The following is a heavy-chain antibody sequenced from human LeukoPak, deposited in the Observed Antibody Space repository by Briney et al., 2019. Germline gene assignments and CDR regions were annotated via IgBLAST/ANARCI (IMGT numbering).Heavy chain of an antibody. J-gene: IGHJ4*02. Sequence: VASVKVSCKASGGTFSSYAISWVRQAPGQGLEWMGGITPIFGTANYAQKFQGRVTITADESTSTAYMELSSLRSEDTAVYYCASRIVGATYFDYWGQGTLVTVSS. CDR2: ITPIFGTA. V-gene: IGHV1-69*13. CDR3: ASRIVGATYFDY. CDR1: GGTFSSYA. D-gene: IGHD1-26*01.